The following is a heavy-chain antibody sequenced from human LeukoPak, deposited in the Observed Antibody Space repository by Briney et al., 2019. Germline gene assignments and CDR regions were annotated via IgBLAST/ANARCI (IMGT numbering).Heavy chain of an antibody. Sequence: SETLSLTCTVSGASISSYYWSWIRQPPGKGLEWIGYIYYSGSTSYNPSLKSRVTISVDTSKNQFSLKLSSVTAADTAVYYCARDGGRLYQLLDRGAFDIWGQGTMVTVSS. CDR1: GASISSYY. CDR2: IYYSGST. D-gene: IGHD2-2*02. CDR3: ARDGGRLYQLLDRGAFDI. J-gene: IGHJ3*02. V-gene: IGHV4-59*01.